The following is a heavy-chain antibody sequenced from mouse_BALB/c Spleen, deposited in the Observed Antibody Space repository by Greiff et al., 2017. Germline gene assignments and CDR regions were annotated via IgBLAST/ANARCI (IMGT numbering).Heavy chain of an antibody. J-gene: IGHJ1*01. CDR2: IWGDGST. CDR1: GFSLTGYG. Sequence: VKVVESGPGLVAPSQSLSITCTVSGFSLTGYGVNWVRQPPGKGLEWLGMIWGDGSTDYNSALKSRLSISKDNSKSQVFLKMNSLQTDDTARYYCARAITTVVATRGWYFDVWGAGTTVTVSS. V-gene: IGHV2-6-7*01. CDR3: ARAITTVVATRGWYFDV. D-gene: IGHD1-1*01.